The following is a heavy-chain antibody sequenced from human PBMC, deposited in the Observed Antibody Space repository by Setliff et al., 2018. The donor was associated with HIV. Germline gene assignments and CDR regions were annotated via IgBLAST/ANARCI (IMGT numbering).Heavy chain of an antibody. CDR2: INHSGST. J-gene: IGHJ6*03. V-gene: IGHV4-34*01. D-gene: IGHD3-10*01. CDR3: ARGTAYYCASLDGSESPYIYYYYMDV. Sequence: SETLSLTCAVYGGSFSGYYWSWIRQSPGKGLEWIGEINHSGSTKYNPSLKSRVTISVDTSKNQFSLKLSSVTAADTAVYYCARGTAYYCASLDGSESPYIYYYYMDVWGKGTAVTVSS. CDR1: GGSFSGYY.